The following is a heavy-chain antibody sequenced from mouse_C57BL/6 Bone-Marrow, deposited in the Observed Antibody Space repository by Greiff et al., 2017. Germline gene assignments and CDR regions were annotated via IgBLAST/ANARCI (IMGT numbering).Heavy chain of an antibody. CDR3: ARDGYFLFAY. Sequence: EVQGVESGGGLVKPGGSLKLSCAASGFTFSSYAMSWVRQTPKKRLEWVATISDGGSYTYYPDNVKGRFTISRDNAKNNLYLQMSHLKSEDTAMYYCARDGYFLFAYWGQGTLVTVSA. D-gene: IGHD2-3*01. CDR1: GFTFSSYA. V-gene: IGHV5-4*01. J-gene: IGHJ3*01. CDR2: ISDGGSYT.